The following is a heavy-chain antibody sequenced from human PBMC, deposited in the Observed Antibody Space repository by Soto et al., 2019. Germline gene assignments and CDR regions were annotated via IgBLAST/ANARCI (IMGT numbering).Heavy chain of an antibody. Sequence: QVQLVESGGGVVQPGRSLRLSCAASGFTFSSYAMHWVRQAPGKGLEWVAVISYDGSNKYYADSVKSRFTISRDNSKNTLYLQMNSLRAEDTAVYYCARENALFFDYWGQGTLVTVSS. CDR3: ARENALFFDY. V-gene: IGHV3-30-3*01. CDR2: ISYDGSNK. CDR1: GFTFSSYA. D-gene: IGHD2-21*01. J-gene: IGHJ4*02.